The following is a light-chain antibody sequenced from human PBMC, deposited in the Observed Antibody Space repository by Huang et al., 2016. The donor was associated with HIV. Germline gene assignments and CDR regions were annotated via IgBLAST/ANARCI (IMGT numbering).Light chain of an antibody. CDR2: GAS. CDR3: QRYDSAPRA. J-gene: IGKJ1*01. CDR1: QDIGNF. Sequence: DIQMTQSPSSLSASPGVRVTLSCRANQDIGNFLAWYQHKPVRVPRLLIYGASTLQSGVPSRFSGRGSGTDFTLTITSFQPDDVATYYCQRYDSAPRAFGQGTKVEI. V-gene: IGKV1-27*01.